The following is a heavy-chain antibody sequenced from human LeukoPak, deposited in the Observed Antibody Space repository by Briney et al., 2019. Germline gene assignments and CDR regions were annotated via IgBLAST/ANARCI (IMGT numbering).Heavy chain of an antibody. J-gene: IGHJ6*03. D-gene: IGHD1-1*01. V-gene: IGHV4-59*01. CDR1: DDSITMYY. Sequence: SETLSLTCSVSDDSITMYYWTWIRRPPGKGLDGIGYVDHTGSTNFNPSLNGRVSISRDTTKNLFSLRLRSVTAADTAVYFCARGRVSSSTWYSTYYYSFSMDVWGKGTTVTVSS. CDR2: VDHTGST. CDR3: ARGRVSSSTWYSTYYYSFSMDV.